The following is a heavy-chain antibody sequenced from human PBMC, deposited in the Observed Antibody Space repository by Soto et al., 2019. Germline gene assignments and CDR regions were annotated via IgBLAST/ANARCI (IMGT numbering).Heavy chain of an antibody. D-gene: IGHD3-22*01. V-gene: IGHV1-69*13. CDR1: GGTFRSYS. CDR3: ARPDEGGYSSNHHYYYALDV. CDR2: IIPIFDIT. J-gene: IGHJ6*02. Sequence: SVKVSSKASGGTFRSYSISWVRQAPGQGLEWMGGIIPIFDITNYAQKFQGRVTITADESTSPAYMELSSLGSDDTAVYYCARPDEGGYSSNHHYYYALDVWGQGTTVTVSS.